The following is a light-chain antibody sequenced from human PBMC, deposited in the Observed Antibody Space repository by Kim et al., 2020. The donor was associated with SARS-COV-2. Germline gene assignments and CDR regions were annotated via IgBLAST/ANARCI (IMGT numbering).Light chain of an antibody. CDR1: NSNIGSNV. J-gene: IGLJ1*01. CDR3: AAWDDSLRTHV. Sequence: ELTQPPSASGTPGQRVTIPCSGSNSNIGSNVVNWYQQLPGTAPKLLIYRNNERPSGVPDRFSGSKSGTSASPAINGLQSEDEADYYCAAWDDSLRTHVLGDGTKVTVL. CDR2: RNN. V-gene: IGLV1-44*01.